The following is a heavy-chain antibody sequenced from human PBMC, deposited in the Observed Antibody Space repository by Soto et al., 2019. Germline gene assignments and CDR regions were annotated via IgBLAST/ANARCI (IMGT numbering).Heavy chain of an antibody. CDR1: GGSISSYY. J-gene: IGHJ5*02. V-gene: IGHV4-59*01. Sequence: QVQLQESGPGLVKPSETLSLTCTVSGGSISSYYWSWIRQPPGKGLEWIGYIYYSGSTNYNPSLKSRVTISVDTSKNQFSLKLSSVTAADTAVYYCARDVLGDYYDSSGADEGWFDPWGQGSLVTVSS. D-gene: IGHD3-22*01. CDR3: ARDVLGDYYDSSGADEGWFDP. CDR2: IYYSGST.